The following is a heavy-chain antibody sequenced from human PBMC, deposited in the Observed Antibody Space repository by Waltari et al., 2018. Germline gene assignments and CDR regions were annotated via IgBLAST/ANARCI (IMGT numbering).Heavy chain of an antibody. J-gene: IGHJ4*02. Sequence: QLQLQESGPGLVKPSETLSLTCTVSGCSISSSSNYWGWIRQPPGKGLEGIGSIYYSGTAYYNPSLKSRVTISVDTSKNQFSLKLSSVTAADTAVYYCARQSTEWGQGTLVTVSS. CDR3: ARQSTE. CDR1: GCSISSSSNY. V-gene: IGHV4-39*01. CDR2: IYYSGTA.